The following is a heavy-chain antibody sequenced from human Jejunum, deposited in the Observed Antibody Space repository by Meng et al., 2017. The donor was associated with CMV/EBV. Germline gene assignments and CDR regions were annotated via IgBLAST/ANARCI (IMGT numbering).Heavy chain of an antibody. Sequence: HVQLHESGAGRLRPAETLSLTCTVSRGSLSFYSWSWIRKPAGKGLEWIGRIFTTGSTNYHPSLKGRFTMSVDTSKNQISLRLTSVTAADTAIYYCVRETDMTVGPHFDYWGQGALVTVSS. D-gene: IGHD3-22*01. CDR2: IFTTGST. J-gene: IGHJ4*02. V-gene: IGHV4-4*07. CDR1: RGSLSFYS. CDR3: VRETDMTVGPHFDY.